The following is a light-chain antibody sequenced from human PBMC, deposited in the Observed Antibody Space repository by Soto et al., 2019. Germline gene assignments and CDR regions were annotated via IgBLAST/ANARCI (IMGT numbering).Light chain of an antibody. V-gene: IGLV1-47*01. Sequence: QSVLTQPPSASGTPGQRVTISCSGSSSNIGTNYVYWFQHLPGTAPKLLIYRNNQRPSGVPDRFSGSKSGTSASLAISGLRSEDEADYYCAAWDDSLSAWVFGGGTK. CDR3: AAWDDSLSAWV. CDR2: RNN. CDR1: SSNIGTNY. J-gene: IGLJ3*02.